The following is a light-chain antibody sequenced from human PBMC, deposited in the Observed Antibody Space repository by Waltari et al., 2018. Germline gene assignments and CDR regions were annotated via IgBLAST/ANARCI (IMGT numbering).Light chain of an antibody. J-gene: IGKJ1*01. CDR2: WAS. V-gene: IGKV4-1*01. CDR1: KSIFYSSTNKNY. Sequence: DIVMTQSQTSLPVLLARRAPTNCKSSKSIFYSSTNKNYLAWYQQKPGQSPSLLFYWASTRESGVPDRFSGSGSGTDFTLTISSLQAEDVAVYYCQQYSSAPWTFGQGTKVEIK. CDR3: QQYSSAPWT.